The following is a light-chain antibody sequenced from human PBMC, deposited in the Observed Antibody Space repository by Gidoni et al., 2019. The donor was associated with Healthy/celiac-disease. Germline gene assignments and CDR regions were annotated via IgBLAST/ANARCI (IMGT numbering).Light chain of an antibody. Sequence: DIQMTQSPSPLSASVGDRVTITCRASQSISTWLAWYQQKPGKAPTLLIYKASSLESGVPSRFSGSGSGTEFTLTISSLQPDDFATYYCQQYNSYSPTWTFGQGTKVEIK. J-gene: IGKJ1*01. CDR3: QQYNSYSPTWT. V-gene: IGKV1-5*03. CDR1: QSISTW. CDR2: KAS.